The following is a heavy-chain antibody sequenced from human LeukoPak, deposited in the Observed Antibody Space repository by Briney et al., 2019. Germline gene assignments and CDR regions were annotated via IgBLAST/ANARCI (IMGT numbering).Heavy chain of an antibody. D-gene: IGHD3-22*01. V-gene: IGHV3-23*01. J-gene: IGHJ4*02. Sequence: PGGSLRLSCAASGFTFSNDAMSWVRQAPGKGLEWVSSISGSGGRIEYGDSVKGRFTISRDNSKNTLYLQMNSLRAEDTAVYYCAKDQTYYYDSSGQWDPYYFDYWGQGTLVTVSS. CDR2: ISGSGGRI. CDR3: AKDQTYYYDSSGQWDPYYFDY. CDR1: GFTFSNDA.